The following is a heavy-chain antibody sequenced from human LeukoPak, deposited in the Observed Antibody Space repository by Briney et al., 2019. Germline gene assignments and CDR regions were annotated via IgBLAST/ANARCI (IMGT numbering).Heavy chain of an antibody. V-gene: IGHV3-21*01. CDR3: ARVPVVPAAIFYYGMDV. CDR1: GFTFSSYS. Sequence: GGSLRLSCAASGFTFSSYSMSWVRQAPGKGLEWVSSISSSSSYIYYADSVKGRFTISRDNAKNSLYLQMNSLRAEDTAVYYCARVPVVPAAIFYYGMDVWGKGTTVTVSS. CDR2: ISSSSSYI. J-gene: IGHJ6*04. D-gene: IGHD2-2*01.